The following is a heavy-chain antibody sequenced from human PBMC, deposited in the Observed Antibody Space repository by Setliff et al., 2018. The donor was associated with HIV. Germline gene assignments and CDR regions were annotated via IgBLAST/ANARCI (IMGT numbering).Heavy chain of an antibody. CDR2: IYYSGST. V-gene: IGHV4-39*07. Sequence: PSETLSLTCTVSGGSISSSSYYWGWIRQPPGKGLEWIGTIYYSGSTYYNTSLKSRVTISVDTSKDQFSLKLSSVTAADTAVYYCARDPWVRGVIMAPDYWGQGTLVTVYS. CDR1: GGSISSSSYY. J-gene: IGHJ4*02. D-gene: IGHD3-10*01. CDR3: ARDPWVRGVIMAPDY.